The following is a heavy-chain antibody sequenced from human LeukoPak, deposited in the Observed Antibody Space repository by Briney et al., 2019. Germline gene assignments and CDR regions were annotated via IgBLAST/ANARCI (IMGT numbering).Heavy chain of an antibody. Sequence: GGSLRLSCAVSGFTVSSNYMSWVRQAPGKGLEWVSVIYSGGSTYYADSVKDRFTISRDNSKNTLYLQMNSLRAEDTAVYYCTRVLWGGIDYWGQGTLVTVSS. V-gene: IGHV3-66*01. D-gene: IGHD3-16*01. CDR2: IYSGGST. J-gene: IGHJ4*02. CDR1: GFTVSSNY. CDR3: TRVLWGGIDY.